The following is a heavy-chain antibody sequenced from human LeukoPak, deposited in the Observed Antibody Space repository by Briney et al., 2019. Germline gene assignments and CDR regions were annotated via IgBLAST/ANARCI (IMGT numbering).Heavy chain of an antibody. Sequence: GASVKVSCKVAGYTLNEVSMHWVRQAPGKGLEWMGCFDPEDGGRIYAQKFQGRVTMTEDTSTDTAYMELSSLTSEDTAMYYCATENFGLGSPFDPWGQGTLVTVSS. CDR1: GYTLNEVS. CDR3: ATENFGLGSPFDP. CDR2: FDPEDGGR. V-gene: IGHV1-24*01. J-gene: IGHJ5*02. D-gene: IGHD3-16*01.